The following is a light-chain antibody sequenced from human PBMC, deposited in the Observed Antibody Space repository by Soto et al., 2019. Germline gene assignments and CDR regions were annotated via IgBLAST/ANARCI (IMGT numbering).Light chain of an antibody. Sequence: EIVMTQSPATLSASPGDTVTLSCRASQRIGSNLACYQQKPGQAPRLLIYGASTTATGVPARFSGSGSETEFTLTISSLQSEDFALYHCQQWIRWTFGQGTRLELK. J-gene: IGKJ1*01. CDR3: QQWIRWT. V-gene: IGKV3-15*01. CDR1: QRIGSN. CDR2: GAS.